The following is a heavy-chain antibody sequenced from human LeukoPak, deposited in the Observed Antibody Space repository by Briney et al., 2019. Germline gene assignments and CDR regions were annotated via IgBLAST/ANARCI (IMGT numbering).Heavy chain of an antibody. V-gene: IGHV3-21*01. D-gene: IGHD3-10*01. CDR1: GFTFSSFG. Sequence: GGSLRLSCAASGFTFSSFGMNWVRQAPGKGLDWVSSISSSGGYIYYADSVKGRFTISRDNAKNSLYLQMNSLRAEDTAVYYCAREGAWYVSGSYSGYFYGMDVWGQGTTVTVSS. J-gene: IGHJ6*02. CDR2: ISSSGGYI. CDR3: AREGAWYVSGSYSGYFYGMDV.